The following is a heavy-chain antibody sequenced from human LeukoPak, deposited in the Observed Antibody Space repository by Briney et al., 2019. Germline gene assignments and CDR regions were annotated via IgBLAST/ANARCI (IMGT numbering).Heavy chain of an antibody. CDR3: AAWVVVPATDF. J-gene: IGHJ4*02. Sequence: SETLSLTCAVYGGSFSGYYWSWIRQPPGKGLEWIGDINHSGSTNYNPSLKSRVTISADTSKNQFSLKLSSVTAADTAVYYCAAWVVVPATDFWGQGTLVTVSS. CDR2: INHSGST. D-gene: IGHD2-15*01. V-gene: IGHV4-34*01. CDR1: GGSFSGYY.